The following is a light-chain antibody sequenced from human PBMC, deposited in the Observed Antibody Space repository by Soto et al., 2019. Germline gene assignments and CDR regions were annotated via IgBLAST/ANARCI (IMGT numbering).Light chain of an antibody. V-gene: IGKV1-33*01. CDR2: DAS. CDR1: QDINVF. Sequence: DIHMTQSPSSLSASVGDRVTITCQTSQDINVFLNWYQHKPGKGPKLLIYDASNLEAGVPSRFSGSGSGTDFTFTITSLQPEDIATYYCQQYYNLALTFGGGTKVDIK. CDR3: QQYYNLALT. J-gene: IGKJ4*01.